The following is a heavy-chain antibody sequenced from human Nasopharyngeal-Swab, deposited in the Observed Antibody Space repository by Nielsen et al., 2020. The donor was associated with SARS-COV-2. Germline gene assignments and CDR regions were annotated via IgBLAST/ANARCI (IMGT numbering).Heavy chain of an antibody. CDR2: ISSSGSTI. CDR3: ARDREVRGVYYYYYGMDV. D-gene: IGHD3-10*01. V-gene: IGHV3-48*03. CDR1: GFTFSSYE. Sequence: GGSLRLSCAASGFTFSSYEMNWVRQAPGKGLEWVSYISSSGSTIYYAGSVKGRFTISRDNAKNSLYLQMNSLRAEDTAVYYCARDREVRGVYYYYYGMDVWGQGTTVTVSS. J-gene: IGHJ6*02.